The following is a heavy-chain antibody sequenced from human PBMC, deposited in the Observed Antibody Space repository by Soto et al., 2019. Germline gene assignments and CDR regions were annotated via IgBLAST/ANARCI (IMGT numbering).Heavy chain of an antibody. CDR2: ISYDGSNK. J-gene: IGHJ6*02. CDR3: AKDRDDYGDYRGPYYNGMDV. CDR1: GFTFSSYG. Sequence: QVQLVESGGGVVQPGRSLRLSCAASGFTFSSYGMHWVRQAPGKGLEWVAVISYDGSNKYYADSVKGRFTISRDNSKNTLYLQMNSLRGEDTAVYYCAKDRDDYGDYRGPYYNGMDVWGQGTTVTVSS. D-gene: IGHD4-17*01. V-gene: IGHV3-30*18.